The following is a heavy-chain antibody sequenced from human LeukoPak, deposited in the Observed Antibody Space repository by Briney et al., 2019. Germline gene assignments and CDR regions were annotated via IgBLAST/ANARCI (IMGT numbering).Heavy chain of an antibody. J-gene: IGHJ4*02. CDR1: GYTFTSYY. CDR2: INPSSGST. CDR3: ARDSYAGVTGDY. V-gene: IGHV1-46*01. D-gene: IGHD3-10*01. Sequence: ASVKVSCKASGYTFTSYYIHWVRQAPGQGLEWMGIINPSSGSTTYAQKFQDRVTVTGDTSTRTVYMELRSLRSEETAVYYCARDSYAGVTGDYWGQGTLVTVSS.